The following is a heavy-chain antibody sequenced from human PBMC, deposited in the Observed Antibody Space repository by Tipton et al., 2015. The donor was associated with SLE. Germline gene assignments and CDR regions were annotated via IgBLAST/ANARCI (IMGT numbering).Heavy chain of an antibody. J-gene: IGHJ4*02. V-gene: IGHV4-34*01. CDR2: INHSGST. Sequence: TLSLTCAVYGGSFSGYYWSWIRQPPGKGLEWIGEINHSGSTNYNPSLKSRVTISVDTSKNQFSLKLSSVTAADTAVYYCARGPGYSSSWPFDYWGQGTLVTVSS. D-gene: IGHD6-13*01. CDR3: ARGPGYSSSWPFDY. CDR1: GGSFSGYY.